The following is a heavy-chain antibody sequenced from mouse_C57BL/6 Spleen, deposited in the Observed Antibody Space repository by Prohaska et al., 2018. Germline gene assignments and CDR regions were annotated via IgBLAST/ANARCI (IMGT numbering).Heavy chain of an antibody. CDR3: ARAYYRYYYAMDY. CDR1: GYTFTDYY. V-gene: IGHV1-26*01. J-gene: IGHJ4*01. Sequence: EVQLQQSGPELVKPGASVKISCKASGYTFTDYYMNWVKQSHGKSLEWIGDINPNNGGTSYNQKFKGKATLTVDKSSSTAYMELRSLTSEDSAVYYCARAYYRYYYAMDYWGQGTSVTVSS. D-gene: IGHD2-12*01. CDR2: INPNNGGT.